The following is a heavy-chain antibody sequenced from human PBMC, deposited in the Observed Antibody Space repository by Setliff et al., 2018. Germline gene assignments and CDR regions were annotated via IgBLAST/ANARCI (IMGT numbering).Heavy chain of an antibody. Sequence: GASVKVSCKASGYIFTSYGISWVRQAPGQGLEWMGWISPYSGETNNAQKFQDRLSVTADTSSKTIYMELRSLTSDDTAVYFCTTSRAPRVVLAADFDLWGQGTLVTVSS. CDR1: GYIFTSYG. D-gene: IGHD2-21*01. CDR3: TTSRAPRVVLAADFDL. CDR2: ISPYSGET. V-gene: IGHV1-18*01. J-gene: IGHJ4*02.